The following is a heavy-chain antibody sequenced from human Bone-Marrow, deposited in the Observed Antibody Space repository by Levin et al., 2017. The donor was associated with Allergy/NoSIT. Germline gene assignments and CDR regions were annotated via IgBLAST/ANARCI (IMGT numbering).Heavy chain of an antibody. V-gene: IGHV3-30*02. CDR2: MWYDGSNK. D-gene: IGHD1-26*01. CDR3: ARTDSRSFWYYFDT. J-gene: IGHJ4*02. CDR1: GFTFSNYG. Sequence: PGGSLRLSCAASGFTFSNYGMHWVRQAPGQGLEWVAFMWYDGSNKHYADSVKGRFTISRDNSKNTLYLQMNSLRVEDTAVYYCARTDSRSFWYYFDTWGQGTLVTVSS.